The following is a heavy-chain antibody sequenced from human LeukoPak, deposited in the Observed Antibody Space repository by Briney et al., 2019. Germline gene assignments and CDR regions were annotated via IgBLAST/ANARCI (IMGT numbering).Heavy chain of an antibody. CDR1: GFTFSSYS. CDR3: AGEDIYDVHFDY. D-gene: IGHD5/OR15-5a*01. J-gene: IGHJ4*02. Sequence: PGGSLRLSCAASGFTFSSYSMNWVRQAPGKGLEWVSYISSSSITIHYADSVKGRFTISRDNAKNSLYLQMNSLRVEDTAVYYCAGEDIYDVHFDYWGQGTLVTVSS. V-gene: IGHV3-48*01. CDR2: ISSSSITI.